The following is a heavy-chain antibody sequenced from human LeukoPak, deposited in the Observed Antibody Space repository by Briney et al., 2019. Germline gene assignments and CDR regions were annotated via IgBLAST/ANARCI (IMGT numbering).Heavy chain of an antibody. Sequence: PSETLPLTCAVYGGSFSGYYWSWIRQPPGKGLEWIGEINHSGSTNYNPSLKSRVTISVDTSKNQFSLKLSSVTAADTAVYYCARDLSRYGMDVWGQGTTVTVSS. CDR1: GGSFSGYY. D-gene: IGHD2-8*01. J-gene: IGHJ6*02. V-gene: IGHV4-34*01. CDR2: INHSGST. CDR3: ARDLSRYGMDV.